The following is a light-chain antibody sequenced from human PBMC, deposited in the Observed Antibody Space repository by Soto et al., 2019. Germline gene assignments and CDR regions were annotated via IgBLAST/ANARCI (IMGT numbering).Light chain of an antibody. V-gene: IGKV3-15*01. CDR2: GAS. CDR1: QSVNNN. J-gene: IGKJ4*01. Sequence: EIVMTQSPATLSVSPGERATLSCRASQSVNNNLAWYQQKPGQAPRLLIYGASARATGIPARFSGSGSGTEFTLTISSLQSEDFAVYYCQQYNNWPFTFGGGTNVEIK. CDR3: QQYNNWPFT.